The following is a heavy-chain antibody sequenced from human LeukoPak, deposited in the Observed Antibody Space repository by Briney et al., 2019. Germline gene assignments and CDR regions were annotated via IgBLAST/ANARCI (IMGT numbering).Heavy chain of an antibody. CDR2: IYWDDDK. Sequence: SGPTLLKPTQTLTLTCTFSGFSLSTTGVGVGWIRQPPGKALEWLSLIYWDDDKRYSPSLKSRLTITKDTSKNQVVLTMTNMDPVDIATYYCTSDSSGRYYFDYWDQGTLVTVSS. CDR1: GFSLSTTGVG. V-gene: IGHV2-5*02. D-gene: IGHD3-22*01. J-gene: IGHJ4*02. CDR3: TSDSSGRYYFDY.